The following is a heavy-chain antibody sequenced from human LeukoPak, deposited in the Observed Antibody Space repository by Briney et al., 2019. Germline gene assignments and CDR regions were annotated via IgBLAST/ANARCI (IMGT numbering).Heavy chain of an antibody. V-gene: IGHV4-59*12. CDR3: VLEKNIVVVPAAHNWFDP. CDR2: IYYSGTT. Sequence: PSETLSLTCTVSGGSISSYYWSWIRQPPGKGLEWIGYIYYSGTTNYNPSLKSRVTMSVDTSKNQFSLKLSSVTAADTAVYYCVLEKNIVVVPAAHNWFDPWGQGTLVTVSS. D-gene: IGHD2-2*01. CDR1: GGSISSYY. J-gene: IGHJ5*02.